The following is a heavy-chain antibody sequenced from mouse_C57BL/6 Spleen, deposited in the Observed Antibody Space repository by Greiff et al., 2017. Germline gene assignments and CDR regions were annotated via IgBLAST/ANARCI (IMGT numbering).Heavy chain of an antibody. CDR1: GYAFTNYL. CDR2: INPGSGGT. Sequence: VQLQQSGAELVRPGTSVKVSCKASGYAFTNYLIEWVKQRPGQGLEWIGVINPGSGGTNYNEKFKGKATLTADKSSSTAYMQLSSLTSEDSAVYFCARSASTPVVAPGYFDVWGTGTTVTVSS. CDR3: ARSASTPVVAPGYFDV. V-gene: IGHV1-54*01. D-gene: IGHD1-1*01. J-gene: IGHJ1*03.